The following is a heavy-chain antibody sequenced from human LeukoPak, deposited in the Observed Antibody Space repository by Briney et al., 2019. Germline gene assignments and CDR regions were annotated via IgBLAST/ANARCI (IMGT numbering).Heavy chain of an antibody. V-gene: IGHV4-39*07. D-gene: IGHD1-1*01. CDR2: IYSGGSS. J-gene: IGHJ6*02. CDR1: GGSISSSSYY. Sequence: PSETLSLTCTVSGGSISSSSYYWGCIRQPPGKELECIGSIYSGGSSYCNPSLKSRVTISVDTSNNQFSLKVNSVTAADTAVYYCARDAGHQLSRRNYYAMDVWGQGTTVTVSS. CDR3: ARDAGHQLSRRNYYAMDV.